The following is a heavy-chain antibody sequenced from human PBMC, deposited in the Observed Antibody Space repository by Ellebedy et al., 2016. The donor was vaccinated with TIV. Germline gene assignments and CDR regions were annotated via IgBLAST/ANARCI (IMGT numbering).Heavy chain of an antibody. Sequence: PEGSLRLSCAASGFTFSSNWMSWVRQTPGKGLEWVAYIKQDGSEKYYVDSVKGRFTISRDNAKNSLYLQMNSLRAEDPAVYYCARGRSFNWGQGTLVTVSS. J-gene: IGHJ4*02. CDR3: ARGRSFN. D-gene: IGHD3-10*01. CDR2: IKQDGSEK. CDR1: GFTFSSNW. V-gene: IGHV3-7*03.